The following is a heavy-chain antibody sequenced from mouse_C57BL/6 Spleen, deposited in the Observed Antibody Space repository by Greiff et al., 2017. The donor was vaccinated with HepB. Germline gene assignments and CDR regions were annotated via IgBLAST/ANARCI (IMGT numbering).Heavy chain of an antibody. CDR2: IDPETGGT. J-gene: IGHJ1*03. Sequence: VQLQQSGAELVRPGASVTLSCKASGYTFTDYEMHWVKQTPVHGLEWIGAIDPETGGTAYNQKFKGKAILTADKSSSTAYMELRSLTSEDSAVYYCTRPLLLRYWYFDVWGTGTTVTVSS. D-gene: IGHD1-1*01. CDR1: GYTFTDYE. V-gene: IGHV1-15*01. CDR3: TRPLLLRYWYFDV.